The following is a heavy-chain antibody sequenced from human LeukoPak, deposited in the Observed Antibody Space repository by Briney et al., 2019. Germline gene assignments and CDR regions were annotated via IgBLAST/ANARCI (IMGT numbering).Heavy chain of an antibody. CDR3: AKDFTWFGEYSHGMDV. J-gene: IGHJ6*02. CDR2: ISWNSGSI. CDR1: GFTFDDYA. Sequence: PGGSLRLSCAASGFTFDDYAMHWVRQAPGKGLEWVSGISWNSGSIGYADSVKGRFTISRDNAKNSLYLQMNSLRAEDTALYYCAKDFTWFGEYSHGMDVWGQGTTVTVSS. V-gene: IGHV3-9*01. D-gene: IGHD3-10*01.